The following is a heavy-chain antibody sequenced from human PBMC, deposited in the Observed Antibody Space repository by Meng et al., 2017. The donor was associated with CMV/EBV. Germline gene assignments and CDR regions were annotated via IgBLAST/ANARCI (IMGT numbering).Heavy chain of an antibody. CDR1: GFTFSSYA. J-gene: IGHJ4*02. CDR2: IYSGGSST. V-gene: IGHV3-23*03. D-gene: IGHD6-6*01. Sequence: ETLSLTCAASGFTFSSYAMSWVRQAPGKGLEWVSVIYSGGSSTYYADSVKGRFTISRDNSKNTLYPQMNSLRAEDTAVYYCAKGLWAVAARGYWGQGTLVTVSS. CDR3: AKGLWAVAARGY.